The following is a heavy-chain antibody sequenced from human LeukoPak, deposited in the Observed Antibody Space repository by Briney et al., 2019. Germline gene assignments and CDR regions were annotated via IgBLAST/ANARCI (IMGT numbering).Heavy chain of an antibody. D-gene: IGHD2-2*01. V-gene: IGHV3-30-3*01. CDR3: ARADCSSTSCYHAEYFQH. CDR2: ISYDGSNK. Sequence: PGGSLRLSCAASGFTFSSYAMHWVRQAPGKGLEWVAVISYDGSNKYYADSVKGRFTISRDNSKNTLYLQMNSLRAEDTAVYYCARADCSSTSCYHAEYFQHWGQGTLVTVSS. J-gene: IGHJ1*01. CDR1: GFTFSSYA.